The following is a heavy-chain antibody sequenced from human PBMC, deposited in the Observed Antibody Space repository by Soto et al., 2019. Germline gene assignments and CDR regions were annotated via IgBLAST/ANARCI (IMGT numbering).Heavy chain of an antibody. Sequence: GESLKISCKGSGYSFTSYWISWVRQMPGKGLEWMGRIDPSDSYTNYSPSFQGHVTISADKSISTAYLQWSSLKASDTAMYYFASLTYYDILTGYSPDYWGQGTLVTVYS. CDR3: ASLTYYDILTGYSPDY. V-gene: IGHV5-10-1*01. CDR1: GYSFTSYW. CDR2: IDPSDSYT. D-gene: IGHD3-9*01. J-gene: IGHJ4*02.